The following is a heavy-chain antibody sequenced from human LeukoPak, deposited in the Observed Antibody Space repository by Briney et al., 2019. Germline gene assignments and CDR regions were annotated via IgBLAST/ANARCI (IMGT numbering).Heavy chain of an antibody. D-gene: IGHD5-12*01. Sequence: GGSLRLSCAASGFTVGSNYMSWVRQAPGKGLEWVSVIYSGGSTYYADSVKGRFTISRDNSKNTLYLQMNSLRAEDTAVYYCAREGGYDYRGVDYWGQGTLVTVSS. CDR3: AREGGYDYRGVDY. CDR1: GFTVGSNY. CDR2: IYSGGST. J-gene: IGHJ4*02. V-gene: IGHV3-53*01.